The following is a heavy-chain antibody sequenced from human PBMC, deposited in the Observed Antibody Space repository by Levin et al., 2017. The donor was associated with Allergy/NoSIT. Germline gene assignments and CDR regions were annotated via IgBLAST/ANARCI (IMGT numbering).Heavy chain of an antibody. CDR2: IYYSGST. J-gene: IGHJ5*02. CDR1: GGSISSYY. D-gene: IGHD3-10*01. CDR3: ARAHHYGSGSYGGNWFDP. Sequence: GSLRLSCTVSGGSISSYYWSWIRQPPGKGLEWIGYIYYSGSTNYNPSLKSRVTISVDTSKNQFSLKLSSVTAADTAVYYCARAHHYGSGSYGGNWFDPWGQGTLVTVSS. V-gene: IGHV4-59*01.